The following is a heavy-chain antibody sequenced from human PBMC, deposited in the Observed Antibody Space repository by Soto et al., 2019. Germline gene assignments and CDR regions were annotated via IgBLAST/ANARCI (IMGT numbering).Heavy chain of an antibody. CDR1: GGSISSSNW. CDR2: IYHSGST. V-gene: IGHV4-4*02. J-gene: IGHJ4*02. CDR3: ARAKKQQLAKGYFDY. Sequence: SETLSLTCAVSGGSISSSNWWSWVRQPPGKGLEWIGEIYHSGSTNYNPSLKSRVTISVDKSKNQFSLKLSSVTAADTAVYYCARAKKQQLAKGYFDYWGQGTLVTVS. D-gene: IGHD6-13*01.